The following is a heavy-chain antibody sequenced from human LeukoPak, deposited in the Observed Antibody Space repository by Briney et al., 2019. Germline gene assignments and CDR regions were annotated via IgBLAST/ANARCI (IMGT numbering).Heavy chain of an antibody. CDR2: INPNNGGT. J-gene: IGHJ5*02. V-gene: IGHV1-2*02. CDR3: ARDSGDYYGSGSRFDP. CDR1: GYRFTGYY. D-gene: IGHD3-10*01. Sequence: ASVKVSCKASGYRFTGYYIHWVRQAPGQGLEWMGWINPNNGGTNYAQKFQGGVTMARDTSITTTYMELSSLRSDDTAVYYCARDSGDYYGSGSRFDPWGQGTLVTVSS.